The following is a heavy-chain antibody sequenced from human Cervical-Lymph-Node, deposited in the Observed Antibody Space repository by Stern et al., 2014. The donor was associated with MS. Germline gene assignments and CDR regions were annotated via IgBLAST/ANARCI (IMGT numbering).Heavy chain of an antibody. CDR3: ARDTSSPERSDW. D-gene: IGHD1-1*01. V-gene: IGHV3-53*01. Sequence: EVQLVESGGGVIQQGGSLRLSCTASGFTVSRDSMTWVRQAPGKGLEWVSLITNVGSTFYTDSVKGRFTISRDDSKNTVYLHMTSLRAEDTAMYYCARDTSSPERSDWWGQGTLVTVSS. CDR1: GFTVSRDS. CDR2: ITNVGST. J-gene: IGHJ4*02.